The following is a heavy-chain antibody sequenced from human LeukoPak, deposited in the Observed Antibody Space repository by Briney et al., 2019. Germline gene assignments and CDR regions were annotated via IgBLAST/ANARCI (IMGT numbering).Heavy chain of an antibody. CDR1: GGSFSGYY. CDR3: ARSDCSGGSCYGPIIY. V-gene: IGHV4-34*01. J-gene: IGHJ4*02. Sequence: SETLSLTCAVYGGSFSGYYWGWIRQPPGKGLEWIGEINHSGSTNYNPSLKSRVTISVDTSKNQFSLKLSSVTAADTAVYYCARSDCSGGSCYGPIIYWGQGTLVTVSS. D-gene: IGHD2-15*01. CDR2: INHSGST.